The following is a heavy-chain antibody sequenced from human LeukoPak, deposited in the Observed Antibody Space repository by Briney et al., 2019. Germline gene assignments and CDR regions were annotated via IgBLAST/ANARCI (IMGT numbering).Heavy chain of an antibody. J-gene: IGHJ6*04. CDR2: ISAYNGNT. Sequence: ASVKVSCKASGYTFTIYDITWVRQAPGQGLEWMGWISAYNGNTKYAQKLPGRVTTTTDTSTSTAYMELRSLRSDDAAVYYCAREGYFGSGIDYYYGMDVWGNGTKVTVSS. D-gene: IGHD3-10*01. CDR1: GYTFTIYD. V-gene: IGHV1-18*01. CDR3: AREGYFGSGIDYYYGMDV.